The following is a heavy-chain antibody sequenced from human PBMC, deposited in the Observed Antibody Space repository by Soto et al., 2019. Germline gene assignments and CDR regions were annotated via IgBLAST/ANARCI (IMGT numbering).Heavy chain of an antibody. CDR2: IWYDGSNK. V-gene: IGHV3-33*01. Sequence: GFLRLSCAASGFTFISYGMHWVLQAPCKGLEWVAVIWYDGSNKYYADSVKGRFTISRDNSKNTLYLQMNSLRAEDTAVYYCARVVKVGRKVGYMDVWGKGTTVTVSS. D-gene: IGHD2-15*01. CDR1: GFTFISYG. J-gene: IGHJ6*03. CDR3: ARVVKVGRKVGYMDV.